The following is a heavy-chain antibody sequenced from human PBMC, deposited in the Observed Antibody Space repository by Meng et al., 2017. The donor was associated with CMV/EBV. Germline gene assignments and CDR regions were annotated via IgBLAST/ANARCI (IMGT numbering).Heavy chain of an antibody. J-gene: IGHJ3*02. Sequence: GESLKISCAASGFTSSSYAMHWVRQAPGRGLEYVSAISSNGVTTYYADSVKGRFTISRDNSKNTLYLQMGSLRAEDMAMYYCARLGISDAFDIWGQGTMVTVSS. CDR2: ISSNGVTT. CDR3: ARLGISDAFDI. CDR1: GFTSSSYA. V-gene: IGHV3-64*02. D-gene: IGHD3-16*01.